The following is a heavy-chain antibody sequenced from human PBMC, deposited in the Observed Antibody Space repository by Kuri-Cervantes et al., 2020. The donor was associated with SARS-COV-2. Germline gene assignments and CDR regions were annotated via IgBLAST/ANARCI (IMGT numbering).Heavy chain of an antibody. CDR1: GCSISSYY. Sequence: GSLRLSCTVSGCSISSYYWSWIRQPAGKGLEWIVRIYTSGSTNYNPSLKSRVTMSVSTSKNQFSLKPSSVTAADTAVYYCARDLIAAAGQYYYYGMDVWGQGTTVTVSS. CDR3: ARDLIAAAGQYYYYGMDV. J-gene: IGHJ6*02. V-gene: IGHV4-4*07. CDR2: IYTSGST. D-gene: IGHD6-13*01.